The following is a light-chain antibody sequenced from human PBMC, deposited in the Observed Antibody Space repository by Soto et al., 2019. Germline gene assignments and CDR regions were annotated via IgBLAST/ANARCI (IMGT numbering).Light chain of an antibody. V-gene: IGLV2-14*01. Sequence: QSVLTQPASVSGTPGQSITISCTGSNSDVGIYDFVSWYQHHPGRAPKLIVSEVSHRPSGVSNRFSGSKSGNTASLTISGLQSEDEADYYCASYLTTSPLEVFGTGTKVTVL. CDR3: ASYLTTSPLEV. J-gene: IGLJ1*01. CDR1: NSDVGIYDF. CDR2: EVS.